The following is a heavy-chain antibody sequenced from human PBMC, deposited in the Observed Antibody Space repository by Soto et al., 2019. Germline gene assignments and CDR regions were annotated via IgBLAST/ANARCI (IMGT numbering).Heavy chain of an antibody. J-gene: IGHJ4*02. CDR1: GFTFSNYP. Sequence: EVQVLESGGGLVQPGGSLRLTCVASGFTFSNYPMTWVRQAPGKGLEWVTVISGSGGITYYADSVKGRFTISRDNSMDTRYLQMNSLRVEDTAVYYCARVAAVGTKSGIDYWGQGTLVTVSS. V-gene: IGHV3-23*01. CDR2: ISGSGGIT. D-gene: IGHD6-13*01. CDR3: ARVAAVGTKSGIDY.